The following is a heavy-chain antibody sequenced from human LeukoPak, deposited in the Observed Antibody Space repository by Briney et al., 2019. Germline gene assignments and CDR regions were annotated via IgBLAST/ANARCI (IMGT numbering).Heavy chain of an antibody. V-gene: IGHV4-34*01. CDR2: INHSGST. Sequence: PSETLSLTCAVYGGSFSGYYWSWIRQPPGKGLEWIGEINHSGSTNYNPSLKSRVTMSVDTSKNQFSLKLSSVTAADTAVYYCARDHGLLGSSWAGNYYMDVWGKGTTVTISS. CDR3: ARDHGLLGSSWAGNYYMDV. J-gene: IGHJ6*03. CDR1: GGSFSGYY. D-gene: IGHD6-13*01.